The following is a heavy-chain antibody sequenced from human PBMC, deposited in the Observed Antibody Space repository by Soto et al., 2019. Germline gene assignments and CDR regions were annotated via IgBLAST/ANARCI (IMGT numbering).Heavy chain of an antibody. CDR1: GGTFSSYA. D-gene: IGHD3-3*01. V-gene: IGHV1-69*01. J-gene: IGHJ6*02. CDR3: ARSGRGDVLRFLEWSKRYYYGMDV. CDR2: IIPIFGTA. Sequence: QVQLVQSGAEVKKPGSSVKVSCKASGGTFSSYAISWVRQAPGQGLEWMGGIIPIFGTANYAQKFQGRVTITADESTSTAYMELSSLRSEDTAVYYCARSGRGDVLRFLEWSKRYYYGMDVWGQGTTVTVSS.